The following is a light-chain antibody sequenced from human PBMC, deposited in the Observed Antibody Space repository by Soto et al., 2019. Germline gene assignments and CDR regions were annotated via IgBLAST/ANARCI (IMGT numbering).Light chain of an antibody. CDR3: QQYYSYPRT. Sequence: IQMTQSPSSLSASVGDIVTITCRASQGISSYLDWYQQKPGKAPKLLIHAASTLQSGVPSRFSGSGSGTDFTLTISCLQSEDFATYYCQQYYSYPRTFGQGTKVDIK. J-gene: IGKJ1*01. CDR1: QGISSY. V-gene: IGKV1-8*01. CDR2: AAS.